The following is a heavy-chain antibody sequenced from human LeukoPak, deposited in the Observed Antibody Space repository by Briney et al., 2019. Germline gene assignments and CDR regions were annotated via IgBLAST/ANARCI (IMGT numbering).Heavy chain of an antibody. CDR1: GYTFTSYD. V-gene: IGHV1-8*01. J-gene: IGHJ6*03. D-gene: IGHD4-11*01. CDR2: MNPNSGNT. CDR3: ARGPYDSSELDYYSYYMDV. Sequence: ASVKVSCKASGYTFTSYDINWVRQATGQGLEWMGWMNPNSGNTGYAQKFQGRVTMTRNTSISAAYMELSSLRSEDTAVYYCARGPYDSSELDYYSYYMDVWGKGTTVTVSS.